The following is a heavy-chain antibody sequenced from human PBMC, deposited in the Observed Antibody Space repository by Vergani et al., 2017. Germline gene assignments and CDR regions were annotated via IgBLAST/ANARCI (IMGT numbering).Heavy chain of an antibody. J-gene: IGHJ6*03. Sequence: QVQLQESGPGLVKPSETLSLTCTVSGGSISSYYWSWIRQPAGKGLEWIGRIYTSGSTNYNPSLKSLVTMSVDTSKNQFSLKLSSVTAADTAVYYCAGEFVVVPAAFYYYYMDVWGKGTTVTVSS. CDR2: IYTSGST. CDR1: GGSISSYY. CDR3: AGEFVVVPAAFYYYYMDV. D-gene: IGHD2-2*01. V-gene: IGHV4-4*07.